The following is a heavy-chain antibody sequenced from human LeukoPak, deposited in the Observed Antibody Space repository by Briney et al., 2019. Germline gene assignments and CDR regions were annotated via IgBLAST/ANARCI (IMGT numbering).Heavy chain of an antibody. D-gene: IGHD2-2*01. J-gene: IGHJ4*02. CDR1: GFTVSSNY. CDR3: ARDWGYCSSPSCHVFDY. Sequence: GGSLRLSCAASGFTVSSNYMSWVRQAPGKGLEWVSVIYIGGSTYYSDSVQGRFTISRDISKNTLYLQMNSLRAEDTAVYYCARDWGYCSSPSCHVFDYWGQGTLVTVSS. CDR2: IYIGGST. V-gene: IGHV3-53*01.